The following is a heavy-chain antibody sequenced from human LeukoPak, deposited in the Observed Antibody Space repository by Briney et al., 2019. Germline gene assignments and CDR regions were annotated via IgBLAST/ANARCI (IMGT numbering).Heavy chain of an antibody. Sequence: PGGSLRLSCAASGFTFSTYAMSWVRQAPGAGLDWVPSITDSGGSTYYADSVKGRSTISRDNSKNTLYLQMNSLRAEDTAVYYCTTSGNYFGDYCGQGTPVTVSS. V-gene: IGHV3-23*01. J-gene: IGHJ4*02. D-gene: IGHD1-26*01. CDR3: TTSGNYFGDY. CDR2: ITDSGGST. CDR1: GFTFSTYA.